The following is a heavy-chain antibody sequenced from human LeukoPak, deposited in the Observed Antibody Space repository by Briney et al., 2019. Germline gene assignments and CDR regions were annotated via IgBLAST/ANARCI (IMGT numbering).Heavy chain of an antibody. D-gene: IGHD4-11*01. V-gene: IGHV4-38-2*01. CDR2: IYHSGST. Sequence: SETLSLTCGVSGYSITSGYYWAWIRQPPGKGLEWIGNIYHSGSTYYNPSLKSRVTISVDTSKNQFSLKLSSVTAADTAVYYCARRYSNYLFDYWGQGTLVTVSS. CDR1: GYSITSGYY. CDR3: ARRYSNYLFDY. J-gene: IGHJ4*02.